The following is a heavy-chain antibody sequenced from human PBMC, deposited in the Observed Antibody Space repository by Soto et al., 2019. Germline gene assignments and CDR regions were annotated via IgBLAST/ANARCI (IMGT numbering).Heavy chain of an antibody. V-gene: IGHV5-51*01. Sequence: PGESLKISCKGSGYSFTNYWIGWVRQMPGKGLEWMGIIYPGDSDTRYSPSFQGQVTISVDKSISTAYLQWSSVKASDTAMYFCARRLIVVVPAASLLNDGFDIWGQGTMVTVSS. CDR1: GYSFTNYW. CDR2: IYPGDSDT. D-gene: IGHD2-2*01. J-gene: IGHJ3*02. CDR3: ARRLIVVVPAASLLNDGFDI.